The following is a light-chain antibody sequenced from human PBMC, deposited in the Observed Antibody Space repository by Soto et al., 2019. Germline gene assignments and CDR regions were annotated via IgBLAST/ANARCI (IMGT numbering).Light chain of an antibody. CDR1: QSIGTW. V-gene: IGKV1-9*01. CDR2: AAS. CDR3: QHLNSYPLA. Sequence: DIQVTQSPSTLSASVGDRVTITCGASQSIGTWLAWFQQKPGEAPKLLIYAASTLQSGVPSRFGGSGSGTAFTLTISSLQPEDFATYYCQHLNSYPLAFGQGTKLEIK. J-gene: IGKJ2*01.